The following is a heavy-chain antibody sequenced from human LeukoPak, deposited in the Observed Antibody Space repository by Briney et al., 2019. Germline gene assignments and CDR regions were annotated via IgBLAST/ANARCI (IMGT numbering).Heavy chain of an antibody. CDR1: GFTFSSYE. D-gene: IGHD6-13*01. J-gene: IGHJ4*02. CDR2: IKEGGSER. CDR3: ARIRWAAAGKNYFDY. Sequence: GGSLRLSCAASGFTFSSYEMNWVRQAPGKGLEWVASIKEGGSERYYVDSVKGRFTISRDDTKNSLYLQMNSLRAQDTAVYYCARIRWAAAGKNYFDYWGQGSLVTVSS. V-gene: IGHV3-7*01.